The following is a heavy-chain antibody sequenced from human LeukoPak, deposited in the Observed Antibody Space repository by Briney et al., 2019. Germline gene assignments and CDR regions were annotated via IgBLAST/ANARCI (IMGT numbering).Heavy chain of an antibody. CDR2: IYYSGST. CDR1: GGSISSSSYY. CDR3: ARLETSSGSLSYFDY. Sequence: SETLSLTCTVSGGSISSSSYYWGWIRQPPGKGLEWIGSIYYSGSTYYNPSLKSRVTISVDTSKNQFSLKLSSVTAADTAAYYCARLETSSGSLSYFDYWGQGTLVTVSS. D-gene: IGHD6-19*01. J-gene: IGHJ4*02. V-gene: IGHV4-39*07.